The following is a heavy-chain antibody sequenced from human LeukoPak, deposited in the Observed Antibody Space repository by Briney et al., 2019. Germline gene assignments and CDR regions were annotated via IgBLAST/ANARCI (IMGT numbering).Heavy chain of an antibody. D-gene: IGHD6-13*01. CDR3: ARAGYSSSWYDGAFDI. Sequence: GESLKISCAASGFTFDDYGMSWVRQAPGKGLEWVSGINWNGGSTGYADSVKGRFTISRDNAKNSLYLQMNSLRAEDTALYYCARAGYSSSWYDGAFDIWGQGTMVTVSS. V-gene: IGHV3-20*04. CDR2: INWNGGST. J-gene: IGHJ3*02. CDR1: GFTFDDYG.